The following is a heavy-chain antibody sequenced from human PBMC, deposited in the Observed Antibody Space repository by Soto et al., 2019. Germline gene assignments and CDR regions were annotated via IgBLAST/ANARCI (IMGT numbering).Heavy chain of an antibody. CDR1: GGSFSGYY. D-gene: IGHD3-10*01. CDR3: ARGGPRITMVRVHRSAYNWFDP. V-gene: IGHV4-34*01. CDR2: INHSGST. J-gene: IGHJ5*02. Sequence: SETLSLTCAVYGGSFSGYYWSWIRQPPGKGLEWIGEINHSGSTNYNPSLKSRVTISVDTSKNQFSLKLSSVTAADTAVYYCARGGPRITMVRVHRSAYNWFDPWGQGTLVTVSS.